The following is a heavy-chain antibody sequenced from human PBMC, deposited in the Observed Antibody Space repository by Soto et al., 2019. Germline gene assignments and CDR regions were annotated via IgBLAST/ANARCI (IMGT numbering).Heavy chain of an antibody. CDR1: RYTLTELS. CDR2: FDREEGEA. V-gene: IGHV1-24*01. Sequence: SVKVSCKVARYTLTELSMHWVRQAPGKGLEWMGGFDREEGEATYAQTFQGRVTMTEDTSTDTAYMELSSLRFEDTAVYYCAVTEPRRVSISGVVSQYAFDPSGQGTLVLVSS. J-gene: IGHJ5*02. CDR3: AVTEPRRVSISGVVSQYAFDP. D-gene: IGHD3-3*01.